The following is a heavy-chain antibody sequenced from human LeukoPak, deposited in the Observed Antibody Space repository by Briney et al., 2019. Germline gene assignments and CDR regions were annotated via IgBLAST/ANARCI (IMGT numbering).Heavy chain of an antibody. Sequence: PSETLSLTCTVSGGSISSSSYYWGWIRQPPGKGLEWIGSIYYSGSTYYNPSLKSRVTISVDTSKNQFSLKLSSVTAADTAGYYCARVIVDGPAAPYFDYWGQGTLVTVSS. CDR2: IYYSGST. CDR1: GGSISSSSYY. V-gene: IGHV4-39*07. CDR3: ARVIVDGPAAPYFDY. D-gene: IGHD2-2*01. J-gene: IGHJ4*02.